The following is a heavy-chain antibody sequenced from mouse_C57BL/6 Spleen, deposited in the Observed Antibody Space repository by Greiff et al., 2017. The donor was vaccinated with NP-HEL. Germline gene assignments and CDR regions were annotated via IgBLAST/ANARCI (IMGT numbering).Heavy chain of an antibody. V-gene: IGHV1-80*01. CDR3: ASSGYGSSYERDYYYAMDY. Sequence: QVQLQQSGAELVKPGASVKISCKASGYAFSSYWMNWVKQRPGKGLEWIGQIYPGDGDTNYNGKFKGKATLTADKSSSTAYMQLSSLTSEDSAVYCCASSGYGSSYERDYYYAMDYWGQGTSVTVSS. CDR1: GYAFSSYW. D-gene: IGHD1-1*01. J-gene: IGHJ4*01. CDR2: IYPGDGDT.